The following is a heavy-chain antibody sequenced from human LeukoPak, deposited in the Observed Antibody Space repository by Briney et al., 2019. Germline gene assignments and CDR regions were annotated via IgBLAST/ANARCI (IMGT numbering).Heavy chain of an antibody. J-gene: IGHJ4*02. Sequence: PGGSLRLSCAASGFTSSSYWMHWVRQVPGKGLVWVSRISGDGIARNYADSVKGRFTISRDNSKNTLYLQMNSLRAEDTAVYYCAKDEYSGSLFHYWDQGTLVTVSS. CDR2: ISGDGIAR. CDR3: AKDEYSGSLFHY. CDR1: GFTSSSYW. D-gene: IGHD1-26*01. V-gene: IGHV3-74*01.